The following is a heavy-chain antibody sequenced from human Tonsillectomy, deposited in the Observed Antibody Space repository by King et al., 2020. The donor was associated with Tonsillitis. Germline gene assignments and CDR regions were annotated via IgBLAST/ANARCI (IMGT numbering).Heavy chain of an antibody. J-gene: IGHJ3*02. CDR2: ISYDGSDE. Sequence: VQLVESGGGVVQPGRSLRLSCAASEFTFSIYAMHWVRQAPGKGLEWVAVISYDGSDESYADSVKGRFTISRDNSKNTRYLQVNSLRAEETAVYYCSKDKSKMAASSGGLGSFDIWGQGTMVTVSS. V-gene: IGHV3-30*18. CDR3: SKDKSKMAASSGGLGSFDI. D-gene: IGHD5-24*01. CDR1: EFTFSIYA.